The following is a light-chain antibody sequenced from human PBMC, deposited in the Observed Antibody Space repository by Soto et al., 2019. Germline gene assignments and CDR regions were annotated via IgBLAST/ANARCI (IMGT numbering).Light chain of an antibody. CDR3: QQHDNLPSD. CDR2: GAS. V-gene: IGKV3-20*01. CDR1: QSIANDY. J-gene: IGKJ5*01. Sequence: TLSSTASQSIANDYLTWYQHKPGQAPRLLISGASRRATGIPDRFSGAGSGTDFTLTISRRKPEDFPFYYCQQHDNLPSDFGQGTRLEIK.